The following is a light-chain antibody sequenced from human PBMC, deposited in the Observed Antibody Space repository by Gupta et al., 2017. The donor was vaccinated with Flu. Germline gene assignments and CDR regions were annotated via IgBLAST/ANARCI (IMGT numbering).Light chain of an antibody. CDR3: QQYNRYSDS. CDR1: QSISSW. CDR2: KAS. Sequence: DIQMTQSPSTLSASVGDRVTITCRASQSISSWLAWYQQKPGKAPKLLIYKASSLESGVPSRFSGSGSGTEFTLTISSLQPDDFATYYCQQYNRYSDSFGWGTKLEIK. V-gene: IGKV1-5*03. J-gene: IGKJ2*03.